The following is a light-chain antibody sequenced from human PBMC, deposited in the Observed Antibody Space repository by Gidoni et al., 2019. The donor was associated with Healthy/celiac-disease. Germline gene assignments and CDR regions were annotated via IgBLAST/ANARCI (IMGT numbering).Light chain of an antibody. Sequence: IVMTQSPATLSVSPGERATLSCRASQSVRSNLAWYQQKPGQAPRLLIYGASTRATGIPARFNGSGSGTEFTLTISSLQSEDFAIYYCQQYYKWPPLITFGQXTRLEIK. V-gene: IGKV3-15*01. CDR3: QQYYKWPPLIT. J-gene: IGKJ5*01. CDR2: GAS. CDR1: QSVRSN.